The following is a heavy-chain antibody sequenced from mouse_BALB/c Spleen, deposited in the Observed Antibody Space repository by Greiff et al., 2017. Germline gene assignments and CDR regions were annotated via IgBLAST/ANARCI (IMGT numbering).Heavy chain of an antibody. CDR1: GYTFTSYW. CDR3: ARSNYYGSRNWYFDV. CDR2: INPSTGYT. D-gene: IGHD1-1*01. V-gene: IGHV1-7*01. Sequence: VQLQQSGAELAKPGASVKMSCKASGYTFTSYWMHWVKQRPGQGLEWIGYINPSTGYTEYNQKFKDKATLTADKSSSTAYMQLSSLTSEDSAVYYCARSNYYGSRNWYFDVWGAGTTVTVSS. J-gene: IGHJ1*01.